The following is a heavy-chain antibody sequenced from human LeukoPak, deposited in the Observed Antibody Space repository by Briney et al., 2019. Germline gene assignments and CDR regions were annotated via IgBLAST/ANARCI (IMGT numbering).Heavy chain of an antibody. CDR3: ARDSPVGQYHLEEGLPYYYYYGMDV. Sequence: GSLRLSCAASGFTFSNAWMSWVRQPPGKGLEWIGEIYHSGSTNYNPSLKSRVTISVDTSENHLSLKLTSVTAADTAVYYCARDSPVGQYHLEEGLPYYYYYGMDVWGQGTTVTVSS. D-gene: IGHD2-2*01. CDR2: IYHSGST. CDR1: GFTFSNAW. J-gene: IGHJ6*02. V-gene: IGHV4-4*02.